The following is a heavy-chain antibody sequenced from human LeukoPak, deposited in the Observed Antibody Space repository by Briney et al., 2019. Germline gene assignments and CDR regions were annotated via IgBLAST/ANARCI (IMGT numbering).Heavy chain of an antibody. D-gene: IGHD2-15*01. CDR3: ARSHPVLRFFDY. J-gene: IGHJ4*02. Sequence: GTSLRLSCAVSGFTISSHGMHWVRQATGKGLEWVSAIGTAGDTYYPGSVEGRFTISRENAKNSLYLQMNSLRAEDTAVYYCARSHPVLRFFDYWGQGTLVTVSS. V-gene: IGHV3-13*01. CDR1: GFTISSHG. CDR2: IGTAGDT.